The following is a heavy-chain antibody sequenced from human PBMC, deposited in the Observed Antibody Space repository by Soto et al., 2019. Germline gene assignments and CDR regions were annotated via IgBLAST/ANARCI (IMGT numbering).Heavy chain of an antibody. CDR2: IYYSGST. CDR3: AGGFYGDYVYLFDY. CDR1: GGSISSYY. D-gene: IGHD4-17*01. J-gene: IGHJ4*02. V-gene: IGHV4-59*08. Sequence: SETLSLTCTVSGGSISSYYWSWIRQPPGKGLEWIGYIYYSGSTNYNPSLKSRVTISVDTSKNQFSLKLSSVTAADTAVYYCAGGFYGDYVYLFDYWGQGTLVTVSS.